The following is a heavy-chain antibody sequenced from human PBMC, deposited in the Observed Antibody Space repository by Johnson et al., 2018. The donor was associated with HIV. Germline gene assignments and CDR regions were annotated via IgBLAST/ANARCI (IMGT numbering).Heavy chain of an antibody. CDR2: ITSDGSST. CDR1: GFTLSSYW. D-gene: IGHD6-13*01. Sequence: VQLVESGGGLVQPGGSLRLSCAASGFTLSSYWMHWVRQAPGKGLVWVSRITSDGSSTSYADSVKGRCTISRDNSKNTLYLQMNRLRAEDTAVYYCARAYSSSWYRDDAFDIWGQGTMVTVFS. J-gene: IGHJ3*02. CDR3: ARAYSSSWYRDDAFDI. V-gene: IGHV3-74*01.